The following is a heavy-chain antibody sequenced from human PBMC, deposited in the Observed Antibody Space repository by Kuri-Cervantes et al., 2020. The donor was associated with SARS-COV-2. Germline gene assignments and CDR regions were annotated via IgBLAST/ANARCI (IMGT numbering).Heavy chain of an antibody. CDR1: GYTFTSYG. J-gene: IGHJ6*02. CDR3: ARALQGVAATLPYYYYGMDV. V-gene: IGHV1-2*04. Sequence: ASVKVSCKASGYTFTSYGISWVRQAPGQGLEWMGWINPNSGGTDYAQKFQGWVTMTRDTSISTAYMELSRLTSDDTAVYYCARALQGVAATLPYYYYGMDVWGQGTTVTVSS. D-gene: IGHD2-15*01. CDR2: INPNSGGT.